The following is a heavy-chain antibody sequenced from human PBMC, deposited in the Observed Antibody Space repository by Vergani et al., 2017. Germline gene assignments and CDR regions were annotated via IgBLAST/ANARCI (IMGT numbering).Heavy chain of an antibody. CDR1: GYSISSGYY. CDR2: IYHSGST. J-gene: IGHJ4*02. V-gene: IGHV4-38-2*02. Sequence: QVQLQESGPGLVKPSETLSLTCTVSGYSISSGYYWGWLRQPPGKGLEWIGSIYHSGSTYYNPSLKSRVTISVDTSKNQFSPKLSSVTAADTAVYYGATLRGDYVWGSYPFDYWGQGTLVTVSS. D-gene: IGHD3-16*02. CDR3: ATLRGDYVWGSYPFDY.